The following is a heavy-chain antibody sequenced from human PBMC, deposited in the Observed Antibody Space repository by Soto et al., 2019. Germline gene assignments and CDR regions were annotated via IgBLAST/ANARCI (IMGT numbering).Heavy chain of an antibody. CDR3: ARDWATTVVTSHYY. J-gene: IGHJ4*02. D-gene: IGHD4-17*01. CDR2: ISSSSSFA. Sequence: QVQLVESGGGLVMPGGSLRLSCAASGFTFSDYFMSWIRQAPGKGLEWVSYISSSSSFANYADSVKGRFTISRDNAKNTLYLQLNSLRAEDTAVYYCARDWATTVVTSHYYWCKGTMVTVSS. V-gene: IGHV3-11*05. CDR1: GFTFSDYF.